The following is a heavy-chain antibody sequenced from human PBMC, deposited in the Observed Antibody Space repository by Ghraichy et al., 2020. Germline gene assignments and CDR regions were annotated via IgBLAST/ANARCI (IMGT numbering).Heavy chain of an antibody. CDR3: ARDPAEHWLPRQWFDF. Sequence: GGSLRLSCTVSGFTFSAHSMSWVRQVPGKGLEWVASTGGSGYFTYNADSVSGRFTIARDNAKNTLYLLMNSLSAEDSGVYFCARDPAEHWLPRQWFDFWCEGTLVTVS. CDR1: GFTFSAHS. V-gene: IGHV3-21*06. J-gene: IGHJ4*02. CDR2: TGGSGYFT. D-gene: IGHD6-19*01.